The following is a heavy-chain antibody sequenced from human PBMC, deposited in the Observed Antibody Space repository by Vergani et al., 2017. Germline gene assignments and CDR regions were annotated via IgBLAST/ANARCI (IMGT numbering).Heavy chain of an antibody. D-gene: IGHD5-18*01. J-gene: IGHJ6*02. CDR2: IIWDGGST. CDR3: AKRGIQLWLGYYYGMDV. V-gene: IGHV3-43D*03. Sequence: EVQLVESGGVVVQPGGSLRLSCAASGFTFDDYAMHWVRQAPGKGLEWVSLIIWDGGSTYYADSVKGRFTISRDNSKNSLYLQTNSLRAEDTALYYCAKRGIQLWLGYYYGMDVWGQGTTVTVSS. CDR1: GFTFDDYA.